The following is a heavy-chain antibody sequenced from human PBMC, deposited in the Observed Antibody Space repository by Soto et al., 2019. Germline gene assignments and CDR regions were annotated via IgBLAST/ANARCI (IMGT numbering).Heavy chain of an antibody. J-gene: IGHJ5*02. Sequence: QVQLVQSGAAVKKPGASVKVSCKASGYTFTSYAMHWVRQAPGQRLEWMGWINAGNGNTKYSQKFQGRVTITRDRSASTAYMELSSLISEDTAVYYCAGGAPFGIVVVPAWVNCFDPWGQGTLVTVSS. V-gene: IGHV1-3*01. CDR1: GYTFTSYA. CDR3: AGGAPFGIVVVPAWVNCFDP. D-gene: IGHD2-2*01. CDR2: INAGNGNT.